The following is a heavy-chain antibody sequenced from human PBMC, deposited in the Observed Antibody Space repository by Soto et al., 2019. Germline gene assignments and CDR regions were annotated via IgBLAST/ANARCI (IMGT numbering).Heavy chain of an antibody. V-gene: IGHV1-18*01. J-gene: IGHJ1*01. CDR3: ARYRTVPGQPPIPFQH. CDR2: ISAYNGNT. CDR1: GYTFTSYG. D-gene: IGHD2-2*01. Sequence: ASVKVSCKASGYTFTSYGISCVLQAPGQGLEWMGWISAYNGNTNYAQKLQGRVTMTTDTSTSTAYMELRSLRSDDTAVYYCARYRTVPGQPPIPFQHWGQGTLVTVS.